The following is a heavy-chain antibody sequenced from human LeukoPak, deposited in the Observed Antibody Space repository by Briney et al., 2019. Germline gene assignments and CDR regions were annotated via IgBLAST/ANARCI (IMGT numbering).Heavy chain of an antibody. Sequence: GASVKVSCKASGGTFSSYAISWVRQAPGQGLEWMGGIIPIFGTANYAQKFQGRVTITTDESTSTAYMELSSLRSEDTAVYYCVYSSSSGDYYYYYYMDVWGKGTTVTVSS. V-gene: IGHV1-69*05. CDR1: GGTFSSYA. CDR2: IIPIFGTA. CDR3: VYSSSSGDYYYYYYMDV. J-gene: IGHJ6*03. D-gene: IGHD6-6*01.